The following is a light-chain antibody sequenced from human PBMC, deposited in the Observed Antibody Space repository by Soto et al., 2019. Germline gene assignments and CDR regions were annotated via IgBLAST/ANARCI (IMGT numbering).Light chain of an antibody. Sequence: ALTQPRSVSGSPGQSVSISCTGTSGDIGVYDSVSWYQQYPGKAPTVVIYDVNKRPSGVPDRFSGSKSGNTASLTISGLQAEDEADYYCCSYAGSYSYVFGIGTKVTVL. CDR1: SGDIGVYDS. CDR2: DVN. J-gene: IGLJ1*01. CDR3: CSYAGSYSYV. V-gene: IGLV2-11*01.